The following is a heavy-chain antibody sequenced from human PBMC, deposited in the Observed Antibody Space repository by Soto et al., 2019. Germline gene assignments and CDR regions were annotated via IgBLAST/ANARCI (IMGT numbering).Heavy chain of an antibody. D-gene: IGHD1-26*01. CDR2: IFYSGTT. J-gene: IGHJ3*02. V-gene: IGHV4-59*01. CDR3: ARGRGGTYDAFDI. CDR1: GGSISSYF. Sequence: QVQLQESGPRVVKPSETLSLTCTVSGGSISSYFWCWIRQSPGEGLEWIGYIFYSGTTNYSPSLKSRVTMSLGTAKNQFSLNLTSVTAADTAVYYCARGRGGTYDAFDIWGQGTMVTVSS.